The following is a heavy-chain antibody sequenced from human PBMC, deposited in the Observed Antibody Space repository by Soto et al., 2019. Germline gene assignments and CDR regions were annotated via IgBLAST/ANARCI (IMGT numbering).Heavy chain of an antibody. D-gene: IGHD3-3*02. Sequence: ASVKVSCKASGYTFTSYDINWVRQATGQGLEWMGWMNPNSGNTGSPPKFNGRVPITRNTSIFTSYLHLTSLRSEDTPVYYCARAPASHFWPAYSTYYFYYGMDVWGQGTTVTVSS. CDR3: ARAPASHFWPAYSTYYFYYGMDV. J-gene: IGHJ6*02. CDR2: MNPNSGNT. CDR1: GYTFTSYD. V-gene: IGHV1-8*01.